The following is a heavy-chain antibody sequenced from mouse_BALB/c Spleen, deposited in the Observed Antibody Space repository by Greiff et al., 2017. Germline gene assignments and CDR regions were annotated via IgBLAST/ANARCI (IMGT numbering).Heavy chain of an antibody. D-gene: IGHD2-1*01. J-gene: IGHJ2*01. CDR3: ARGGWGNYGFDY. Sequence: EVKVVESGGGLVQPGGSRKLSCAASGFTFSSFGMHWVRQAPEKGLEWVAYISSGSSTIYYADTVKGRFTISRDNPKNTLFLQMTSLRSEDTAMYYCARGGWGNYGFDYWGQGTTLTVSS. V-gene: IGHV5-17*02. CDR2: ISSGSSTI. CDR1: GFTFSSFG.